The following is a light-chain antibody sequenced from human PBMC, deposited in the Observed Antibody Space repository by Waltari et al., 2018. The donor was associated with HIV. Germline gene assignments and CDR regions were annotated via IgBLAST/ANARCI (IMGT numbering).Light chain of an antibody. Sequence: DIVMTQSPDPLAVSLGERATINCKSSQRVLYSSNNKNYLGWYQQKQGQPPKLLIYWASTRESGVPDRFSGSGSGTDFTLTISSLQAEDVAVYYCQQYYSTPPLTFGGGTKVEIK. J-gene: IGKJ4*01. V-gene: IGKV4-1*01. CDR1: QRVLYSSNNKNY. CDR2: WAS. CDR3: QQYYSTPPLT.